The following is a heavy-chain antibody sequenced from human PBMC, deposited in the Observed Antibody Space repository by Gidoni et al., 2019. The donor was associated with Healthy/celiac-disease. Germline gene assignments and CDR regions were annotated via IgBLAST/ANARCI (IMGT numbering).Heavy chain of an antibody. CDR2: IYHSGST. V-gene: IGHV4-38-2*02. CDR1: GYSISSGSY. Sequence: QVQLQESGPGLVKPSETLSLTCTVSGYSISSGSYWGWIRQPPGKGLEWIGSIYHSGSTYYNPSLKSRVTISVDTSKNQFSLKLSSVTAADTAVYYCARDRVYYYDSSGYYYPTHYFDYWGQGTLVTVSS. CDR3: ARDRVYYYDSSGYYYPTHYFDY. J-gene: IGHJ4*02. D-gene: IGHD3-22*01.